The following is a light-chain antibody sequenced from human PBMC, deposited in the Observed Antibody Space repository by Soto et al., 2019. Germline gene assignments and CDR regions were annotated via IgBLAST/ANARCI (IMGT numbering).Light chain of an antibody. CDR1: SSDVGSYNL. V-gene: IGLV2-23*03. CDR3: CSYAGSSTFHVV. CDR2: EGS. J-gene: IGLJ2*01. Sequence: QSALTQPASVSGSPGQSITISCTGTSSDVGSYNLVSWYQQHPGKAPKLMIYEGSKRPSGVSNRFSGSKSGNTASLTISGLQAEDEADYYCCSYAGSSTFHVVFGGEDKVTVL.